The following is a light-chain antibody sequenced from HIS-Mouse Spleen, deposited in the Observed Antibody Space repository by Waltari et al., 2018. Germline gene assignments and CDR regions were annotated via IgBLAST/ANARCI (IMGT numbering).Light chain of an antibody. CDR1: SSDVGGYNY. Sequence: QSALTQPRPVSGSPGQSVTIPCTGPSSDVGGYNYVSWYQQHPGKAPKLMIYDVSKRPSGVPDRFSGSKSGNTASLTISGLQAEDEADYYCCSYAGSYTWVFGTGTKVTVL. V-gene: IGLV2-11*01. CDR3: CSYAGSYTWV. CDR2: DVS. J-gene: IGLJ1*01.